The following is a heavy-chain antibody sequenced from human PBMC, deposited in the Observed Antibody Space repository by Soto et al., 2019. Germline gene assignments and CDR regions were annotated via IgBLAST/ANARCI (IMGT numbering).Heavy chain of an antibody. Sequence: DVQLVQSGAEVKKPGESLKISCKGSGYSFTTSWIAWVRLMPGKGLEWMGIIFPADSDTRYSPSFQGQFTISADKSISTAYLHWSSLKASDTAMYYCARRGSGLDVWGQGTTVTVSS. CDR2: IFPADSDT. CDR3: ARRGSGLDV. V-gene: IGHV5-51*01. D-gene: IGHD3-10*01. CDR1: GYSFTTSW. J-gene: IGHJ6*02.